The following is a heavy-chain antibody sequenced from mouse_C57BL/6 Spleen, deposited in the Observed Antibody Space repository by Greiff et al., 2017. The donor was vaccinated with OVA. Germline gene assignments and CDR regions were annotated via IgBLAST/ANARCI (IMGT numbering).Heavy chain of an antibody. D-gene: IGHD2-4*01. CDR3: ARSVGLRGFAY. Sequence: VQLQQSGAELVRPGASVKLSCKASGYTFTDYYINWVKQRPGQGLEWIARIYPGSGNTYYNEKFKGKATLTAEKSSSTAYMQLSSLTSEDSAVYFCARSVGLRGFAYWGQGTLVTVSA. J-gene: IGHJ3*01. CDR2: IYPGSGNT. V-gene: IGHV1-76*01. CDR1: GYTFTDYY.